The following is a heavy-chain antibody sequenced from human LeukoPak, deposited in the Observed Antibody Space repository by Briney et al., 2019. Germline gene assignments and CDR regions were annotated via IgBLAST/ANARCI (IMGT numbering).Heavy chain of an antibody. Sequence: GGSLRLSCAASGFTFSSYGMHWVRQAPGKGLEWVAAIWYDGSNKYYADSVKGRFTISRDNSKNTLYLQMNSLRAEDTAVYYCARGNIVVVPAAPYNWFDPWGQGTLVTVSS. D-gene: IGHD2-2*01. V-gene: IGHV3-33*01. CDR2: IWYDGSNK. J-gene: IGHJ5*02. CDR1: GFTFSSYG. CDR3: ARGNIVVVPAAPYNWFDP.